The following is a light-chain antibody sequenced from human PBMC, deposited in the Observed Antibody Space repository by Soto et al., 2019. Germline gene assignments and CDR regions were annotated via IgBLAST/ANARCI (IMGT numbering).Light chain of an antibody. Sequence: EIVLTQSPATLSLSPGERATLSCRASQSVGSYLTWYQQKPGQAPRLLIYDASNRAAVVPARFSCSGSVTDFTLTIRSLEPEDFAVYYCQQRSDWPRTFGPGTQVEIK. CDR2: DAS. V-gene: IGKV3-11*01. J-gene: IGKJ1*01. CDR3: QQRSDWPRT. CDR1: QSVGSY.